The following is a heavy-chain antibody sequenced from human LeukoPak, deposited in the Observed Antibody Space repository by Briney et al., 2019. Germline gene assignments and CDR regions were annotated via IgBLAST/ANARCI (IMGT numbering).Heavy chain of an antibody. J-gene: IGHJ4*02. CDR1: GGSITGYY. CDR2: IHYTGAT. Sequence: PSETLSFTCAVYGGSITGYYWSWIRQTPGRGLEWVGEIHYTGATSYNPSLKSRATISTDTAKNQFSLRLSSVTAEDAAVYYCARGNILTGYCFDFWGQGALVTVSS. D-gene: IGHD3-9*01. CDR3: ARGNILTGYCFDF. V-gene: IGHV4-34*01.